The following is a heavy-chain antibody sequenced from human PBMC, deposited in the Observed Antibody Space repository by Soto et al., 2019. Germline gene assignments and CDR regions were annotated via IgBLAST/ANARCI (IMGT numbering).Heavy chain of an antibody. CDR1: GFTFSSYA. CDR3: ARDIPLLRNWNYVWAPDPYYYYYMDV. V-gene: IGHV3-23*01. D-gene: IGHD1-7*01. Sequence: GGSLRLSCAASGFTFSSYAMSWVRQAPGKGLEWVSAISGSGGSTYYADSVKGRFTISRDNSKNTLYLQMNSLRAEDTAVYYCARDIPLLRNWNYVWAPDPYYYYYMDVWGKGTTVTVSS. CDR2: ISGSGGST. J-gene: IGHJ6*03.